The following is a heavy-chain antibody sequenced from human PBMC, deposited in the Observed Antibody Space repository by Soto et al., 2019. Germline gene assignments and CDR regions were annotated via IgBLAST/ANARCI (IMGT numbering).Heavy chain of an antibody. CDR2: IYYSGST. CDR1: GGSISSSSYY. D-gene: IGHD6-6*01. V-gene: IGHV4-39*01. Sequence: PSETLSLTCTVSGGSISSSSYYWGWIRQPPGKGLEWIGSIYYSGSTYYNPSLKSRVTISVDTSKNQFSLKLSSVTAADTAVYYCASGIGAARPGGYYYYYGMDVWGQGTTVTDSS. CDR3: ASGIGAARPGGYYYYYGMDV. J-gene: IGHJ6*02.